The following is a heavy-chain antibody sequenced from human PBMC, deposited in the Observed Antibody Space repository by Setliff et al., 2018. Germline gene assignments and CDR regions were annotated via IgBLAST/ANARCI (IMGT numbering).Heavy chain of an antibody. D-gene: IGHD3-16*02. CDR1: GGSISSGGYY. V-gene: IGHV4-31*03. CDR3: ARDNNPGYRGYWGRFDY. CDR2: IYYSGSI. J-gene: IGHJ4*02. Sequence: KPSETLSLTCTVSGGSISSGGYYWSWIRQHPGKGLEWIGYIYYSGSIYYNPSLKSRVTISVDTSKNQFSLKLSSVTAADTAVYYCARDNNPGYRGYWGRFDYWGQGTLVTVSS.